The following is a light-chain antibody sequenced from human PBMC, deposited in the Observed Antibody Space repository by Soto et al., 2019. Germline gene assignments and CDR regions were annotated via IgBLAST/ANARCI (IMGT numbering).Light chain of an antibody. CDR1: SSNIGSNT. J-gene: IGLJ2*01. Sequence: VLTQPPSASGTPGQRVTISCSGSSSNIGSNTVNWYQQLPGTAPKLLIYSNNQRPSGVPDRFSGSKSGTSASLAISGLQSEDEADYYCAAWDDSLNGSHVVFGGGTKLTVL. CDR2: SNN. V-gene: IGLV1-44*01. CDR3: AAWDDSLNGSHVV.